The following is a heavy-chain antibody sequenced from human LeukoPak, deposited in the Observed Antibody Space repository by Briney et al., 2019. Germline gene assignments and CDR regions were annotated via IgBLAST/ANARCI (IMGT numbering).Heavy chain of an antibody. V-gene: IGHV1-2*02. J-gene: IGHJ6*03. CDR2: INPNSGGT. Sequence: GASVKVSCKASGYTFTGYYMHWVRQAPGQGLEWMGWINPNSGGTNYAQKLQGRVTMTRDTSISTAYMELSRLRSDDTAVYYCAREVRGSGGYPGGYYYYYYMDVWGKGTTVTVSS. CDR1: GYTFTGYY. CDR3: AREVRGSGGYPGGYYYYYYMDV. D-gene: IGHD3-10*01.